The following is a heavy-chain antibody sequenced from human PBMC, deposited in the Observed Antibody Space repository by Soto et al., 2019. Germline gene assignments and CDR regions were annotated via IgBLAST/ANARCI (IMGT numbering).Heavy chain of an antibody. D-gene: IGHD6-19*01. Sequence: QVQLQESGPGLVKPSETLSLTCTVSGGSVSSGSYYWSWIRQPPGKGLEWIGYIYYSGSTNYNPSLRSRVTISVDTSKNQFSLKRSSVTAADTAVYYCASYSGGWYDVSYWGQGTLVTVSS. CDR1: GGSVSSGSYY. CDR3: ASYSGGWYDVSY. V-gene: IGHV4-61*01. CDR2: IYYSGST. J-gene: IGHJ4*02.